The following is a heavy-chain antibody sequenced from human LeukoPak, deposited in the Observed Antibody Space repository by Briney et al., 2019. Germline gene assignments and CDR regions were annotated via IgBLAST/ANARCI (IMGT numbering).Heavy chain of an antibody. Sequence: SETLSLTCTVSGGSISSGGYYWSWIRQHPGKGLEWIGYIYYSGSTYYNPSLKSRVTISVDTSKNQFSLKLSSVTAADTAVYYCASGLEDIVVVPAAIPVPSYYMDVWGKGTTVTVSS. J-gene: IGHJ6*03. CDR1: GGSISSGGYY. CDR3: ASGLEDIVVVPAAIPVPSYYMDV. D-gene: IGHD2-2*02. V-gene: IGHV4-31*03. CDR2: IYYSGST.